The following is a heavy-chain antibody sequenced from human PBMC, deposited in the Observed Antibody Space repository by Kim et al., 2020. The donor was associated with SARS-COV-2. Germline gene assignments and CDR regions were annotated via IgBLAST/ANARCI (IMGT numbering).Heavy chain of an antibody. Sequence: GGSLRLSCAASGFTFDDYAMHWVRQAPGKGLEWVSGISWNSGSIGYADSVKGRFTISRDNAKNSLYLQMNSLRAEDTALYYCAKDGGNLPFGELLYPPFQHWGQGTLVTVSS. CDR2: ISWNSGSI. CDR1: GFTFDDYA. CDR3: AKDGGNLPFGELLYPPFQH. J-gene: IGHJ1*01. D-gene: IGHD3-10*01. V-gene: IGHV3-9*01.